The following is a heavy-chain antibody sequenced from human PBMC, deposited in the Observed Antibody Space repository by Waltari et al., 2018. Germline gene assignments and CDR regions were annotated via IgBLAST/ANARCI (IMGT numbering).Heavy chain of an antibody. D-gene: IGHD2-2*01. Sequence: QVQLVQSGAEVKKPGASVKVSCKASGYTFTSYDINWVRQATGQGLEWMGWLNPNSGNTGYAQKFQGRVTITRNTSISTAYMELCSLRSEDTAVYYCARVRAVEDAFDIWGQGTMVTVSS. CDR1: GYTFTSYD. CDR2: LNPNSGNT. J-gene: IGHJ3*02. V-gene: IGHV1-8*03. CDR3: ARVRAVEDAFDI.